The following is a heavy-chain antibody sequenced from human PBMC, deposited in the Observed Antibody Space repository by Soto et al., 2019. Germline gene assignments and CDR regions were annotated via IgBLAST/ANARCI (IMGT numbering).Heavy chain of an antibody. CDR2: VYPGDSDT. V-gene: IGHV5-51*01. CDR1: GYSFTSYW. CDR3: ATSLLRFGVVIPIDYFDY. J-gene: IGHJ4*02. Sequence: GESLKISCKGSGYSFTSYWIGWVRQMPGKGLEWMGIVYPGDSDTRYSPSFQGQVTISADKSISTAYLQWSSLKASDTAMYYCATSLLRFGVVIPIDYFDYWGQGTLVTVSS. D-gene: IGHD3-3*01.